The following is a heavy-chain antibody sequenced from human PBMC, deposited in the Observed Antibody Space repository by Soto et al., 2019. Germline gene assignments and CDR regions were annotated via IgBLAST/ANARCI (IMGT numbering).Heavy chain of an antibody. D-gene: IGHD5-12*01. CDR3: AREGDRGYGLGY. CDR2: THESGRT. V-gene: IGHV4-4*02. Sequence: HVQLQESGPGLVRPSGTLSLTCAVSGDSIRNGKWWSWVRHAPEKGMEWIGETHESGRTNYNPSLESRLTISVDTSRNQFSLILKSITAADTAVYFCAREGDRGYGLGYWGRGTLITVSS. J-gene: IGHJ4*02. CDR1: GDSIRNGKW.